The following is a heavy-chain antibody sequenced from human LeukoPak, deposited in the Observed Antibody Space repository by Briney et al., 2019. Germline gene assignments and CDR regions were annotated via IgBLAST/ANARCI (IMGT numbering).Heavy chain of an antibody. V-gene: IGHV1-18*04. J-gene: IGHJ4*02. Sequence: GASVKVSCRASGYTFTSYYMHWVRQAPGQGLEWMGWISAFNGNTNYAQKLQGRVTMTTDTSTSTAYMELRSLRSDDTAVYYCAREKLAAGLDYWGQGTLVTVSS. D-gene: IGHD6-13*01. CDR3: AREKLAAGLDY. CDR2: ISAFNGNT. CDR1: GYTFTSYY.